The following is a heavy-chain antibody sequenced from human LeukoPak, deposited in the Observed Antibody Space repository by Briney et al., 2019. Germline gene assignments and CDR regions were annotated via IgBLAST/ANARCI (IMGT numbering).Heavy chain of an antibody. J-gene: IGHJ4*02. CDR2: ISWNSGSI. Sequence: SGGSLRLSCAAAGFTFDDYAMHWVRHAPGKGLEWVSGISWNSGSIVYADSVKGRFTISRDNAKNSLYLQMNSLRAEDTAVYYCAKGGKIYYGSGKGFDYWGQGTLVTVSS. CDR3: AKGGKIYYGSGKGFDY. CDR1: GFTFDDYA. V-gene: IGHV3-9*01. D-gene: IGHD3-10*01.